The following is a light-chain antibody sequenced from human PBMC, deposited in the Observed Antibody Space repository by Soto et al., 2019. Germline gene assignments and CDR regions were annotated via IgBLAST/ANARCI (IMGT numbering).Light chain of an antibody. J-gene: IGKJ5*01. CDR2: DAS. V-gene: IGKV3D-20*02. CDR3: QQRSNRIT. Sequence: EIVLTQSPGTLSLSPGERATLSCRASQSVSSSYLAWYQQKPGQAPRLLIYDASNRATGIPARFSGSGSGTDFTLTVSSLEPEDFALFYCQQRSNRITFGQGTRLEIK. CDR1: QSVSSSY.